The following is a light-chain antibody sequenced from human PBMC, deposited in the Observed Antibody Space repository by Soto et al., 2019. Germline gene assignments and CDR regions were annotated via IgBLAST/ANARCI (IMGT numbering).Light chain of an antibody. J-gene: IGKJ5*01. CDR3: QQRHMWPIT. Sequence: EVVLTQSPVSLSLSPGERATLSCRASQSFRGLLAWYQQKPGQAPRLLIYDAYNRATGIPPRFSGSGSGTDLTLTISSREPEYSAVYYCQQRHMWPITFAQGTRLEIK. V-gene: IGKV3-11*01. CDR1: QSFRGL. CDR2: DAY.